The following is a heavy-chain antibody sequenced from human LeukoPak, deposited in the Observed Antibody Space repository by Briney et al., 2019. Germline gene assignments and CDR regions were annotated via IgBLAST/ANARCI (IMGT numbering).Heavy chain of an antibody. V-gene: IGHV3-7*01. CDR1: GFPFIAAW. D-gene: IGHD5-12*01. Sequence: PGGPLSLSCEASGFPFIAAWMTWVRQAPGKGLEGVATIKNDGSDKYYVDSVKGRFTLSRDNAKNSVYLQMNSLRVEDTAVYYCVNLGYSDGGQGTLVTVSS. CDR3: VNLGYSD. CDR2: IKNDGSDK. J-gene: IGHJ4*02.